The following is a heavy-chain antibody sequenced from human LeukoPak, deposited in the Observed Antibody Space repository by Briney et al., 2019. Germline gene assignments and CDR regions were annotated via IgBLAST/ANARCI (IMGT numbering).Heavy chain of an antibody. Sequence: SETLSLTCTVSGGSISSGSYYWSWIRQLAGKGLEWIGRIYTSGSTNYNPSLKSRVTISVDTSKNQFSLKLSSVTAADTAVYYCARTTDYYDSIEWFDPWGQGTLVTVSS. V-gene: IGHV4-61*02. D-gene: IGHD3-22*01. CDR2: IYTSGST. CDR1: GGSISSGSYY. J-gene: IGHJ5*02. CDR3: ARTTDYYDSIEWFDP.